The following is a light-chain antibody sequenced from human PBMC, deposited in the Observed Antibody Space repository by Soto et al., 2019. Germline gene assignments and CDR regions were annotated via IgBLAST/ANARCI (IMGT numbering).Light chain of an antibody. J-gene: IGKJ3*01. CDR1: QEIRSNN. CDR3: LQYGRSPIST. CDR2: DTS. Sequence: EIVLTQSPGTLSLSPGESGTLSCRASQEIRSNNLAWYQHKPGQAPRLLIYDTSTRATGVPDRFSGRGSGTDFTLSINRLEPEDFAVYYCLQYGRSPISTFGPGTKVEIK. V-gene: IGKV3-20*01.